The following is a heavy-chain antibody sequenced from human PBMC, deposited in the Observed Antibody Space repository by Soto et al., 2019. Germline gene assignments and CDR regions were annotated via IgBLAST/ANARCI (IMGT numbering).Heavy chain of an antibody. J-gene: IGHJ3*02. D-gene: IGHD1-26*01. CDR1: GFTFSSYA. CDR2: ICYDGSSK. CDR3: ARDTRPGGAFDI. Sequence: GGSLRLSCAASGFTFSSYAMSWFRQAPGKGLEWVAVICYDGSSKYYADSVKGRFTISRDNSKNTLYLQMNSLRAEDTAVYYCARDTRPGGAFDIWGQGTMVTVSS. V-gene: IGHV3-33*08.